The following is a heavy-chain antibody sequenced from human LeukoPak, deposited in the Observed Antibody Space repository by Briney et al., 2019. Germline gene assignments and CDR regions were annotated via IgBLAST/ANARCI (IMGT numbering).Heavy chain of an antibody. CDR2: ISGSGGST. CDR3: ARGSGHTIDY. D-gene: IGHD6-19*01. Sequence: GGSLRLSCAASGFTFSSYAMSWVRQAPGKGLEWVSVISGSGGSTYYADSVKGRFTISRDNSKNTLYLQMNSLRAEDTAVYYCARGSGHTIDYWGQGTLVTVSS. V-gene: IGHV3-23*01. J-gene: IGHJ4*02. CDR1: GFTFSSYA.